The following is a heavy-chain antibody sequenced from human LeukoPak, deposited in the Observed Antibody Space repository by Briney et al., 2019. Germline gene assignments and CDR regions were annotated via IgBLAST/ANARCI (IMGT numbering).Heavy chain of an antibody. J-gene: IGHJ4*02. Sequence: SETLSLTCTVSGGSISTYYWNWIRQPPGKGLEWIGYIYHSGSTNYNPSLQSRVTISVDTSKNQFSLKLSSVTAADTAVYYCARGGYSYGYWGQGTLVTVSS. CDR2: IYHSGST. V-gene: IGHV4-59*12. D-gene: IGHD5-18*01. CDR1: GGSISTYY. CDR3: ARGGYSYGY.